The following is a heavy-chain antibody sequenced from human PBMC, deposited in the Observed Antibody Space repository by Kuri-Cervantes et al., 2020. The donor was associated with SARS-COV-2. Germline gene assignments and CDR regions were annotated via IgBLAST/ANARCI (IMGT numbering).Heavy chain of an antibody. CDR2: ISKGSDTI. J-gene: IGHJ3*02. Sequence: LSLTCAASGFTFNTYSMDWVRQAPGKGLEWLAYISKGSDTIYYADSVKGRFTISRDNSKNTLYLQMNSLRAEDTAVYYCAKVENYGNAFDIWGQGTMVTVSS. CDR3: AKVENYGNAFDI. CDR1: GFTFNTYS. D-gene: IGHD1-7*01. V-gene: IGHV3-48*01.